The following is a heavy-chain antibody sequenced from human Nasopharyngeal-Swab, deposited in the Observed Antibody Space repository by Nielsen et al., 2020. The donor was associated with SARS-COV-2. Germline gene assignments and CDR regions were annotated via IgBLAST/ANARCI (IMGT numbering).Heavy chain of an antibody. J-gene: IGHJ4*02. CDR2: IYYSGST. Sequence: SETLSLTCTVSGGSISSYYWRWIRQPPGKGLEWIGYIYYSGSTNYNPSLKSRVTISVDTSKNQFSLKLSSVTAADTAVYYCARILTIFGVVAPYYVDYWGQGTLVTVSS. CDR3: ARILTIFGVVAPYYVDY. V-gene: IGHV4-59*01. CDR1: GGSISSYY. D-gene: IGHD3-3*01.